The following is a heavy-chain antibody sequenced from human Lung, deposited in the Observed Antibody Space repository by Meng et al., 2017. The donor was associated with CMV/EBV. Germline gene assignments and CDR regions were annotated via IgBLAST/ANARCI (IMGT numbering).Heavy chain of an antibody. J-gene: IGHJ6*02. CDR2: IKQDGSEK. V-gene: IGHV3-7*01. D-gene: IGHD6-6*01. Sequence: FAASGFTSSSYWMSWVRQAPGKGLEWAANIKQDGSEKYYVDSVKGRFTISRDNAKNSLYLQMNSLRAEDTAVYYCARDSKISSGSSSYYYYYGMDVWXQGTXATVAS. CDR1: GFTSSSYW. CDR3: ARDSKISSGSSSYYYYYGMDV.